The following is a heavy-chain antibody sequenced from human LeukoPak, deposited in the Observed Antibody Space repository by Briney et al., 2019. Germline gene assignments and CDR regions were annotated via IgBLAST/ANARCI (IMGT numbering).Heavy chain of an antibody. CDR2: IYYSGST. CDR1: GGSISSYY. J-gene: IGHJ5*02. V-gene: IGHV4-59*01. D-gene: IGHD3-10*01. CDR3: ARGVLGFKVRGVMGGNWFDP. Sequence: PSETLSLTCTVSGGSISSYYWSWIRQPPGKGLEWIGYIYYSGSTNYNPSLKSRVTISVDTSKNQFSLKLSSETAADTAVYYCARGVLGFKVRGVMGGNWFDPWGQGTLVTVSS.